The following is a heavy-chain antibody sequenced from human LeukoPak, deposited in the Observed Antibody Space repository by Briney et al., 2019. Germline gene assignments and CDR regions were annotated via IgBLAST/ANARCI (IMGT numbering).Heavy chain of an antibody. CDR2: INPYNGNT. V-gene: IGHV1-18*01. J-gene: IGHJ6*02. CDR3: ARVSSFGYYYGMDG. D-gene: IGHD3-16*02. Sequence: ASVKVSCKASGYTFTNYGISWVRQAPGQGLEWMGWINPYNGNTNYAQKLQGRVTMTTDTSTSTAYMELRSLRSDDTAVYYCARVSSFGYYYGMDGWGQGTTVTV. CDR1: GYTFTNYG.